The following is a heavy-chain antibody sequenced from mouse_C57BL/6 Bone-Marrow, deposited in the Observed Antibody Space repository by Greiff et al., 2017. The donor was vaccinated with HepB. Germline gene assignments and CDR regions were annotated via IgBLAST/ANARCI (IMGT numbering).Heavy chain of an antibody. CDR3: KTAQAPIAY. CDR1: GYTFTSYW. CDR2: IYPGNSDT. Sequence: VQLQQSGTVLARPGASVKMSCKTSGYTFTSYWMHWVKQRPGQGLEWIGAIYPGNSDTSYNQKFKGKAKLTAVTSASTAYMELSSLTNEDSAVYYCKTAQAPIAYWGQGTLVTVSA. D-gene: IGHD3-2*02. V-gene: IGHV1-5*01. J-gene: IGHJ3*01.